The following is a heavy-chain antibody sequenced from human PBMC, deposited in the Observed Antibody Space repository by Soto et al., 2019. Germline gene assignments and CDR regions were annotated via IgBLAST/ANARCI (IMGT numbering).Heavy chain of an antibody. CDR3: ARSASLVVVAAHGLVPFAY. Sequence: EVQLVESGGGLVQPGGSLRLSCAASGFTFSSYWMSWVRQAPGKGLEWVANIKQDGSEKYYVDSVKGRFTISRDNAKNSLYLQMNSLRAEDTAVYYCARSASLVVVAAHGLVPFAYWGQGTLVTVSS. J-gene: IGHJ4*02. V-gene: IGHV3-7*01. CDR1: GFTFSSYW. D-gene: IGHD2-15*01. CDR2: IKQDGSEK.